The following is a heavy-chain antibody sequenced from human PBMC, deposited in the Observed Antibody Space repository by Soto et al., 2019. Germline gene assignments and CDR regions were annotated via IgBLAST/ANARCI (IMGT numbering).Heavy chain of an antibody. CDR1: GFTSRGFW. CDR3: TRDQF. J-gene: IGHJ4*02. CDR2: IKEDATQK. V-gene: IGHV3-7*05. Sequence: EGQLVQSGGGLVQPGGSLRLSCVGSGFTSRGFWMGWVRQAPGKGLEWVANIKEDATQKNYVDSVRGRFTISRDTATISLYLQMNSLRAEDTAVHYCTRDQFWGQGTLVTVSS.